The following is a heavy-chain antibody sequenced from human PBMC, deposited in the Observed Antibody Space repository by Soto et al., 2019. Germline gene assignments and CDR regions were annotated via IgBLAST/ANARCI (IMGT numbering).Heavy chain of an antibody. CDR1: GGSISSNNYY. CDR2: IYYNGFT. V-gene: IGHV4-39*01. J-gene: IGHJ4*02. CDR3: ARQGDFWSGSGDFDY. D-gene: IGHD3-3*01. Sequence: QLQLHESGPGLVKPSETLSLTCSGSGGSISSNNYYWGWIRQPPGKGLEWIGSIYYNGFTYYNPSLKSRVTISVDTSKNQFSLKLTSVTATDTAVYYCARQGDFWSGSGDFDYWGQGILVPVSS.